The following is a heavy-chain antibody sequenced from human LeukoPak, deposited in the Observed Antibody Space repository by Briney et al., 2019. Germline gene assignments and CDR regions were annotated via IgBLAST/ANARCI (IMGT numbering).Heavy chain of an antibody. CDR3: ARAAGSYYVAY. D-gene: IGHD1-26*01. J-gene: IGHJ4*02. V-gene: IGHV3-53*01. CDR1: GFTVSSNY. Sequence: HPGGSLRLSCAASGFTVSSNYMSWVRQAPGKGLEWVSVIYSGGSTYYADSVKGRFTISRDNSKNTLYLQMNRLRAEDTAVYYCARAAGSYYVAYWGQGTLVTVSS. CDR2: IYSGGST.